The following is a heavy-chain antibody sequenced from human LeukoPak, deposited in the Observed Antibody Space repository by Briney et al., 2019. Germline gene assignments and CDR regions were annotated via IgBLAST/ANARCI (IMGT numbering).Heavy chain of an antibody. Sequence: ASVKVSCKASEYTFTNYPMHWVRLAPGQRLEWMGWINTANGNTKYSQKFQDRLTITRDTSASTGYMELSSLISEGTAIYYCARDSAFADYWGQGTLVTVSS. J-gene: IGHJ4*02. CDR3: ARDSAFADY. V-gene: IGHV1-3*04. D-gene: IGHD3-3*02. CDR2: INTANGNT. CDR1: EYTFTNYP.